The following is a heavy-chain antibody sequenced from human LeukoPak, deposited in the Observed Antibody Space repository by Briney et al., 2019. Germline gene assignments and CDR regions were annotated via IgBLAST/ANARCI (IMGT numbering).Heavy chain of an antibody. CDR3: ARGHDCSSGSGYY. J-gene: IGHJ4*02. D-gene: IGHD3-10*01. Sequence: PSETLSLTCTVSGGSISSSSYYWGWIRQPPGKGLEWIVSIYYSGNTHYNPSLKSRVTISVDTSKYQFSLKVTSVTAADMAVYYCARGHDCSSGSGYYWGQGTLVTVSS. CDR1: GGSISSSSYY. CDR2: IYYSGNT. V-gene: IGHV4-39*07.